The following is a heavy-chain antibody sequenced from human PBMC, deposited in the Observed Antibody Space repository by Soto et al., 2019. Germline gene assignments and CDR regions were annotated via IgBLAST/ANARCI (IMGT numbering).Heavy chain of an antibody. CDR1: GDSVSSTSAA. V-gene: IGHV6-1*01. CDR3: ARGSYYSGWV. J-gene: IGHJ4*02. Sequence: LSLTCAISGDSVSSTSAAWSWIRQSPSRGLEWLGRTYYRSKWYSDYAVSVKSRITINPDTSKNQFSLQLNSVTPEDTAVYYCARGSYYSGWVWGQGTLVTVSS. CDR2: TYYRSKWYS. D-gene: IGHD6-19*01.